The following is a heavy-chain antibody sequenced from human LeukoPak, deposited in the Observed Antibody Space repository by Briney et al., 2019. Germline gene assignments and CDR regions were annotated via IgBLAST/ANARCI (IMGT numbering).Heavy chain of an antibody. CDR1: GYTFTSYY. CDR3: ARVGNYYGSGSYSNYYYGMDV. J-gene: IGHJ6*04. CDR2: INPSGGST. V-gene: IGHV1-46*01. D-gene: IGHD3-10*01. Sequence: GASEKVSCKASGYTFTSYYMHWVRQAPGQGLEWMGIINPSGGSTSYAQKFRGRVTMTRDTSTSTVYMELSSLRSEDTAVYYCARVGNYYGSGSYSNYYYGMDVWGKGTTVTVSS.